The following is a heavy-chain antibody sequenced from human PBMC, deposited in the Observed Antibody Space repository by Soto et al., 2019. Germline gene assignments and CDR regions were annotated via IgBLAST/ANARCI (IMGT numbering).Heavy chain of an antibody. Sequence: GGSLRLSCAASGFTFSSYGMHWVRQAPGKGLEWVSAISGSGGNTYYADSVKGRFTISRDNSKNTLYLQMNSLRAEDTAVYYCAKIYDFWNHPIDYWGQGTLVTV. V-gene: IGHV3-23*01. D-gene: IGHD3-3*01. CDR2: ISGSGGNT. CDR1: GFTFSSYG. CDR3: AKIYDFWNHPIDY. J-gene: IGHJ4*02.